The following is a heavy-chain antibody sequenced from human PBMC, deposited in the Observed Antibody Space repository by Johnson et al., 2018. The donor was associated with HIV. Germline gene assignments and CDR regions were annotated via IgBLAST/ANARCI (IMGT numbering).Heavy chain of an antibody. J-gene: IGHJ3*02. Sequence: VQLVESGGGLVQPGGSLRLSCVSSGFSVSDNSMSWVRQAPGKGLEWVSVIYAGDNTLYADSVKGRFTVSRDNSENTLYIQMNSLSVDDTAIYYCAGGVNVACDIWGPGTMVTVSS. CDR3: AGGVNVACDI. V-gene: IGHV3-66*01. CDR2: IYAGDNT. CDR1: GFSVSDNS. D-gene: IGHD2-21*01.